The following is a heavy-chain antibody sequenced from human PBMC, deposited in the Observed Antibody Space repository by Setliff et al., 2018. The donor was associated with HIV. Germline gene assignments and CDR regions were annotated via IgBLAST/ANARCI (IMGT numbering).Heavy chain of an antibody. CDR1: GFTFSSYW. V-gene: IGHV3-7*03. J-gene: IGHJ4*02. D-gene: IGHD3-9*01. CDR2: IKQDGSEK. Sequence: PGGSLRLSCAASGFTFSSYWMSWVRQAPGKGLEWVANIKQDGSEKYYVDSVKGRFTISRDNAKNSLYLQMNSLRAEDTAVYYCARSSFFDWFLFDYWGQGTLVTVSS. CDR3: ARSSFFDWFLFDY.